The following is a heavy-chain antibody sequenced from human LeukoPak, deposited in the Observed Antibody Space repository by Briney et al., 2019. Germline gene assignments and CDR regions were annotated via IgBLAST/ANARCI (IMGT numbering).Heavy chain of an antibody. D-gene: IGHD3-10*01. V-gene: IGHV4-59*01. J-gene: IGHJ4*02. CDR3: ARGGTYYYGSGSHDY. CDR1: GGSISSYY. Sequence: KPSETLSLTCTVSGGSISSYYWSWIRQPPGKGLEWIGDIYYSGSTNYNPSLKSRVTISVDTSKNQFSLKLSSVTAADTAVYYCARGGTYYYGSGSHDYWGQGTLVTVSS. CDR2: IYYSGST.